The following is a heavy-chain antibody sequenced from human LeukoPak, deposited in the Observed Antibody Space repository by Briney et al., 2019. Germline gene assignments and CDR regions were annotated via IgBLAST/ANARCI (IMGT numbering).Heavy chain of an antibody. V-gene: IGHV3-20*04. CDR3: ARGWTYYYDSSGSGDAFDI. Sequence: GGSLRLSCAASGFTFDDYGMSWVRQAPGKGLEWVSGINWNGGSTGYADSVKGRFTISRDNAKNSLYLQMNSLRAEDTALYYCARGWTYYYDSSGSGDAFDIWGQGTMATVSS. CDR1: GFTFDDYG. J-gene: IGHJ3*02. CDR2: INWNGGST. D-gene: IGHD3-22*01.